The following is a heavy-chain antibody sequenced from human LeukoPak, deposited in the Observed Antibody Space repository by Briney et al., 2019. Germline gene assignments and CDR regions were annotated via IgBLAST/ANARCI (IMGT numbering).Heavy chain of an antibody. Sequence: PSETLSLTCTVSGGSISSSSYYWGWIRQPPGKGLEWIGSIYYSGSTYYNPSLKSRVTISVDTSKNQFSLKLSSVTAADTAVYYCPITYYYDSSGYYYFDYWGQGTLVTVSS. D-gene: IGHD3-22*01. CDR2: IYYSGST. J-gene: IGHJ4*02. V-gene: IGHV4-39*07. CDR1: GGSISSSSYY. CDR3: PITYYYDSSGYYYFDY.